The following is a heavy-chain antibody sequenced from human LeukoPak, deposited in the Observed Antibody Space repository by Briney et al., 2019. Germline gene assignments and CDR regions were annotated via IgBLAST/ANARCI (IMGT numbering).Heavy chain of an antibody. V-gene: IGHV3-9*01. CDR2: ISWQSRTR. D-gene: IGHD6-19*01. Sequence: AGGSLRLSCVASGFFFDDYGMHWVRQVPGKGLEWVSGISWQSRTRKYADSVRGRFTISTDNSKNTLFLQMNSLRAEDTAVYYCARDPSGNLYFDYWGQGALVTVSS. J-gene: IGHJ4*02. CDR1: GFFFDDYG. CDR3: ARDPSGNLYFDY.